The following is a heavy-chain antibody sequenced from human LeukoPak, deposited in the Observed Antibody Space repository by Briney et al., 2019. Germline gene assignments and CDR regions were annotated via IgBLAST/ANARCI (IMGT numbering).Heavy chain of an antibody. CDR1: GYTFTIYD. V-gene: IGHV1-8*01. J-gene: IGHJ4*02. CDR3: GRARMTAAGTRFDY. Sequence: ASVKVSCKASGYTFTIYDINWVRQAPGQGLEWMGWMNPNSGNTDYAQKFQGRVTMTRNTSISTAYMELSSLRSEDTAVYYCGRARMTAAGTRFDYWGQGTLVTVSS. D-gene: IGHD6-13*01. CDR2: MNPNSGNT.